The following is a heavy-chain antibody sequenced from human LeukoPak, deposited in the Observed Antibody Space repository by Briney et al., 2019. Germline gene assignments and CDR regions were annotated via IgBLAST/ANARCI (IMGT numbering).Heavy chain of an antibody. V-gene: IGHV1-18*01. CDR2: ISAYNGNT. Sequence: ASVNVSCKSSGYTFTSYGISWVRQAPGQGREWMGWISAYNGNTNYAQKLQGRVTMTTDTSTSTAYMELRSLRYDDTVVYYCARDGGYCSSTSCYRGHGMDVWGQGTTVTVSS. CDR3: ARDGGYCSSTSCYRGHGMDV. D-gene: IGHD2-2*01. J-gene: IGHJ6*02. CDR1: GYTFTSYG.